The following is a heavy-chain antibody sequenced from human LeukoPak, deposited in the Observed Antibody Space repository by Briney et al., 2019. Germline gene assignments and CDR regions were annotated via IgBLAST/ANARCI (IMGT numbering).Heavy chain of an antibody. CDR3: ARRIRGYCSSTSCYAGGPFGY. Sequence: SETLSLTCAVYGGSFSGYYWSWIRQPPGKGLEWIGEINHSGSTNYNPPLKSRVTISVDTSKNQFSLKLSSVTAADTAVYYCARRIRGYCSSTSCYAGGPFGYWGQGTLVTVSS. V-gene: IGHV4-34*01. CDR1: GGSFSGYY. J-gene: IGHJ4*02. CDR2: INHSGST. D-gene: IGHD2-2*01.